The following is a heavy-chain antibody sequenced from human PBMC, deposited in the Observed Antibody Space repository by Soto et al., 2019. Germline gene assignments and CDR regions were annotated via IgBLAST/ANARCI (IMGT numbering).Heavy chain of an antibody. CDR3: ARGGFWSGSDYYYYGMDV. D-gene: IGHD3-3*01. CDR2: VGTAGDP. V-gene: IGHV3-13*05. J-gene: IGHJ6*02. Sequence: GGSLRLSCAASGFTFSSYDMHWVRQATGKGLEWVSAVGTAGDPYYPGSVKGRFTISRENAKNSLYLQMNSLRAGDTAVYYCARGGFWSGSDYYYYGMDVWGQGTTVTVSS. CDR1: GFTFSSYD.